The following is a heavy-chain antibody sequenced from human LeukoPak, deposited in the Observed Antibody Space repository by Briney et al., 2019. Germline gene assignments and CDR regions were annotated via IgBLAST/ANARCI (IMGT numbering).Heavy chain of an antibody. CDR3: RHIEYVAPDS. D-gene: IGHD2-21*01. V-gene: IGHV3-73*01. CDR2: VRSRDKNCAT. J-gene: IGHJ4*02. CDR1: GLGFAGSA. Sequence: GGSLRLSCAASGLGFAGSAVHWVRQTSGRGLEWIGCVRSRDKNCATIYGASARGRFTISRDDSRNTASLQMNSLNTEDTAVYYFRHIEYVAPDSWGQGTLVTVSS.